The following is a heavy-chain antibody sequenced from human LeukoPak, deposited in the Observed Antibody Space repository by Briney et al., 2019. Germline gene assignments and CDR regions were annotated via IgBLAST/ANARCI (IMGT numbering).Heavy chain of an antibody. J-gene: IGHJ4*02. V-gene: IGHV3-11*01. D-gene: IGHD3-10*01. Sequence: GGSLRLSCAASGFTFSDYYMSWIRQAPGKGLEWVSYISSSGSTIYYADSVKGRFTISRDNAKNSLYLQMNSLRAEDTAVYYCARDGLLWFGELGNTPNDYRGQGTLVTVSS. CDR1: GFTFSDYY. CDR2: ISSSGSTI. CDR3: ARDGLLWFGELGNTPNDY.